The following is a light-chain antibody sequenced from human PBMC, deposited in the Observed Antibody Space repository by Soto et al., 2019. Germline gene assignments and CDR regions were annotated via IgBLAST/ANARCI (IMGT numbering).Light chain of an antibody. Sequence: EIVLTQSPATLSLSPGERATLSCRASQSVSSYLAWYQQKPGQAPRLLIYDASNRATGIPARFSGSGYGTDFTLTISSLEPEDFAVYYCQQRSNWPPITFGQGTRLEMK. CDR3: QQRSNWPPIT. V-gene: IGKV3-11*01. CDR1: QSVSSY. CDR2: DAS. J-gene: IGKJ5*01.